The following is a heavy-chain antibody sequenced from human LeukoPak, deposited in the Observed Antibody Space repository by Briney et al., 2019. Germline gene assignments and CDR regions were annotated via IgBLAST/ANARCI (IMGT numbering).Heavy chain of an antibody. CDR1: GFSFRSYA. J-gene: IGHJ5*01. V-gene: IGHV3-23*01. CDR2: INDSGGST. D-gene: IGHD3-10*01. Sequence: GGSLRLSCAASGFSFRSYAMSWVRQAPGKGLEGVSSINDSGGSTYYADSVKGRFTISRDNSKNTLYLQMNTLRAEDTAVYYCAKAPVASDSGLWFGELYDSWGQGTLVTVSS. CDR3: AKAPVASDSGLWFGELYDS.